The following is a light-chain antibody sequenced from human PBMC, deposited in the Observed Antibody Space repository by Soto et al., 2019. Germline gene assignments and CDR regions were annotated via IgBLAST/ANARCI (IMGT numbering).Light chain of an antibody. V-gene: IGLV2-14*01. CDR1: SSDVGGYNF. CDR3: SSYTNSIVI. CDR2: EVS. Sequence: QSVLTQPASVSGSPGQSITISCTGTSSDVGGYNFVSWYQHHPGKAPKLMIYEVSNRPSGVSNRFSGSKSGNTASLTISGLQAEDEADYCCSSYTNSIVIFGGGTQLTVL. J-gene: IGLJ2*01.